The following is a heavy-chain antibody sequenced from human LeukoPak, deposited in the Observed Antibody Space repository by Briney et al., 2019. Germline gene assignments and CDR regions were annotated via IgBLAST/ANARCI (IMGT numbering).Heavy chain of an antibody. J-gene: IGHJ4*02. Sequence: PGGSLRLSCAASGFTFSNHWMHWVRQAPGKGLVWVSRLSDDGISTSYADSVKGRFTISRDNARNMLFLQMNSLRVEGTAVYYCTEVDGYWGQGTLVTVSS. D-gene: IGHD2-15*01. CDR1: GFTFSNHW. CDR3: TEVDGY. V-gene: IGHV3-74*01. CDR2: LSDDGIST.